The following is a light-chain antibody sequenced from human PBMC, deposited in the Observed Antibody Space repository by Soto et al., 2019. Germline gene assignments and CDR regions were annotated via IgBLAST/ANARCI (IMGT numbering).Light chain of an antibody. Sequence: DIQMTQSPSTLSGSVGDSVTITCRASQTISSWLAWYQQKPGKAPKXLIYKASTLKSGVPSRFSGSGSGTEFTLTISSLQPDDFETYDGQHYNCYSEAFGQGTKVEI. CDR2: KAS. CDR3: QHYNCYSEA. J-gene: IGKJ1*01. CDR1: QTISSW. V-gene: IGKV1-5*03.